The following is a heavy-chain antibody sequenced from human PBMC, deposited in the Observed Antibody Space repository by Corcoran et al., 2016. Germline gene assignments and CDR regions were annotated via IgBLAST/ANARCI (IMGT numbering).Heavy chain of an antibody. J-gene: IGHJ4*02. D-gene: IGHD6-19*01. CDR3: ARRDSSGWYFSEY. CDR1: GYSFNNYW. CDR2: IYPGDSDT. Sequence: EAPLVQSGAEVKKSGESLKISCKGSGYSFNNYWIGWVRQMPGKGLEWMGIIYPGDSDTRYSPSFQGQVTIPAAKSISTAYLQWSSLKASDTAMYYCARRDSSGWYFSEYWGQGTLVTVSS. V-gene: IGHV5-51*01.